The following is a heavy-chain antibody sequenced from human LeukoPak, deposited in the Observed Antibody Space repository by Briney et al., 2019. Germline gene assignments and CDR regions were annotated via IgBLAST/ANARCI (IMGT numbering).Heavy chain of an antibody. CDR2: IYYSGST. V-gene: IGHV4-31*03. D-gene: IGHD2-15*01. J-gene: IGHJ4*02. Sequence: SQTLSLTCTVSGGSISSGGYYWSWIRQHPGKGLEWIGYIYYSGSTYYNPSLKSRVTISVDTSKNQFSLKLSSVTAADTAVYYCARDRSEEGGYVDYWGQGTLVTVSS. CDR3: ARDRSEEGGYVDY. CDR1: GGSISSGGYY.